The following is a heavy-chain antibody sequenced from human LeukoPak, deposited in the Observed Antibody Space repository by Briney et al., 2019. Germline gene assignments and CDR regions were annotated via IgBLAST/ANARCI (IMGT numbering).Heavy chain of an antibody. V-gene: IGHV3-74*01. J-gene: IGHJ4*02. CDR2: ISSDGRDT. CDR3: ARCSYSGGSCPDY. Sequence: GGSLRLSCAASGFTFNSHWMHWVRQAPGKGLVWLSRISSDGRDTGYADSVKGRFTISRDNAKNTLYLQVNSLRAEDTAVYYCARCSYSGGSCPDYWGQGTLVTVSS. D-gene: IGHD2-15*01. CDR1: GFTFNSHW.